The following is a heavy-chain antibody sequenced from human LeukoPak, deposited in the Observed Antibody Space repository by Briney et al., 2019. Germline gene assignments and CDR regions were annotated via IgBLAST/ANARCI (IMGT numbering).Heavy chain of an antibody. D-gene: IGHD6-13*01. J-gene: IGHJ4*02. CDR3: ARPLNIAADGNFVY. CDR2: INAGNGNT. CDR1: GYTFTSYA. Sequence: ASVKVSCTASGYTFTSYAMHWVRQAPGQRLEWMGWINAGNGNTKYSQKFQGRVTITRDTSASTAYMELSSLRSEDTAVYYCARPLNIAADGNFVYWGQGTLVTVSS. V-gene: IGHV1-3*01.